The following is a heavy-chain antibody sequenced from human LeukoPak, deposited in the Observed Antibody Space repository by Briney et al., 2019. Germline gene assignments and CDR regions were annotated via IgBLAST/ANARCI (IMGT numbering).Heavy chain of an antibody. D-gene: IGHD3-9*01. V-gene: IGHV3-23*01. Sequence: GGSLRLSCAASGFTFTSYAMSWVRQAPGKGLEWVSAISGSGGSTYYADSVKGRFIISRDNSKNTMYLQMNSLRAEDTAVYYCARDPKKIRYFDWLAVDYWGQGTLVTVSS. J-gene: IGHJ4*02. CDR1: GFTFTSYA. CDR3: ARDPKKIRYFDWLAVDY. CDR2: ISGSGGST.